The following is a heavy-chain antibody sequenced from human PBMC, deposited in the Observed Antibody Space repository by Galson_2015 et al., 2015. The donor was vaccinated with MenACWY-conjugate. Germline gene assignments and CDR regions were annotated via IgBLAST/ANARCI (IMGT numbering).Heavy chain of an antibody. V-gene: IGHV3-15*01. D-gene: IGHD1-7*01. Sequence: SLRLSCAASGFNFNNAWMSWVRRAPGQGLEWIARIKSKSYDETTEYAAPVEGRFTISRDDSRNTLSLQMNSLKTEDTAVYYCTRENDWNFWDWGQGTLVIVSS. CDR3: TRENDWNFWD. J-gene: IGHJ4*02. CDR2: IKSKSYDETT. CDR1: GFNFNNAW.